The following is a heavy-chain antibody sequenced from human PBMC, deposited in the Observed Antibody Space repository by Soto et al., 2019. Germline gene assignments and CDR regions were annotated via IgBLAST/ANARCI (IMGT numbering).Heavy chain of an antibody. Sequence: QVQLQQWGAGLLKPSETLSLTCAVYGGSFSGYYWSWIRQPPGKGLEWIGEINHSGSTNYNPSLKSRVTISVATSTNQFSLKLRSVTAADTAVYYCARAAPRYCRGGSCYSGRDSWGQGTLVTVSS. D-gene: IGHD2-15*01. CDR2: INHSGST. CDR1: GGSFSGYY. V-gene: IGHV4-34*01. CDR3: ARAAPRYCRGGSCYSGRDS. J-gene: IGHJ4*02.